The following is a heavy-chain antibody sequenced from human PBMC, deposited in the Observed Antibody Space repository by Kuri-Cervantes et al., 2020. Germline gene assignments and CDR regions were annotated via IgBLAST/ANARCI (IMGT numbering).Heavy chain of an antibody. CDR2: ISYDGSNK. Sequence: GESMKITCAASGFTFSSYGMDWVRQAPGKVLEWVAVISYDGSNKYYADSVKGRFTISRDNSKNTLYLQMNSLRAEDTAVYYCAKDGQWPIDYWGQGTLVTVSS. D-gene: IGHD6-19*01. CDR1: GFTFSSYG. CDR3: AKDGQWPIDY. V-gene: IGHV3-30*18. J-gene: IGHJ4*02.